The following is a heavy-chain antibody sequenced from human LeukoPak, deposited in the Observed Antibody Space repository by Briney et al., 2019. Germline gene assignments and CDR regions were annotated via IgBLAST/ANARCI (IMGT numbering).Heavy chain of an antibody. J-gene: IGHJ4*02. CDR3: AKLLRGVVVPYFDS. V-gene: IGHV3-23*01. CDR2: ISGNGDRT. D-gene: IGHD3-10*01. CDR1: GFTFSSSA. Sequence: GGSLRLSCAASGFTFSSSAMSWVRQAPGKGLEWVSAISGNGDRTHYAASVKGRFTVSRNTSTNTLFLQLNSLRAEDTAIYYCAKLLRGVVVPYFDSWGQGTLVTVSS.